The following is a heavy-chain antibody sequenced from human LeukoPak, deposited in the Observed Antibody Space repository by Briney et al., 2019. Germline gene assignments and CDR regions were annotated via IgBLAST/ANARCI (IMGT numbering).Heavy chain of an antibody. CDR2: IYYSGST. D-gene: IGHD1-14*01. Sequence: SETLSLTCAVYGGSFSGYYWGWIRQPPGKGLEWIGSIYYSGSTYYNPSLKSRVTISVDTSKNQFSLKLSSVTAADTAVYYCARPRRGGAPRTSGPLYYYYYYYMDVWGKGTTVTVSS. V-gene: IGHV4-39*01. J-gene: IGHJ6*03. CDR3: ARPRRGGAPRTSGPLYYYYYYYMDV. CDR1: GGSFSGYY.